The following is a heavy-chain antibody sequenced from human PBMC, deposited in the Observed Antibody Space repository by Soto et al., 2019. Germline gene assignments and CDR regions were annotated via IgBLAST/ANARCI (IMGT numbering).Heavy chain of an antibody. J-gene: IGHJ6*04. CDR1: RFTGNPYP. CDR2: IKEDGTET. Sequence: GGSLRLPCAASRFTGNPYPMTGVRQAPGEGLEWVANIKEDGTETKYVDSEKGRCTICRDNAKNSLYLQTNSLSAEDTAIYHCGPDYARAVCGKGTTVTVSA. V-gene: IGHV3-7*03. CDR3: GPDYARAV.